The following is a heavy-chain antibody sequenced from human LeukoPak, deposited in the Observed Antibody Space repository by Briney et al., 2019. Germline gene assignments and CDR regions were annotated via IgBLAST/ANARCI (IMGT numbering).Heavy chain of an antibody. V-gene: IGHV1-24*01. Sequence: ASVKVSCKVSGYTLTELSMHWVRQAPGKGFEWMGGFDPEDGETIYAQKFQGRVTMTEDTSTDTAYMELSSLRSEDTAVYYCATCKTPDYYYYMDVWGKGTTVTVSS. CDR3: ATCKTPDYYYYMDV. CDR1: GYTLTELS. D-gene: IGHD2/OR15-2a*01. CDR2: FDPEDGET. J-gene: IGHJ6*03.